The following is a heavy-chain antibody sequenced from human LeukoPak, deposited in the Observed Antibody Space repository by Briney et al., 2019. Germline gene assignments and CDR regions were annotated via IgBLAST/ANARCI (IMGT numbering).Heavy chain of an antibody. Sequence: GGSLRLSCAASGFTFNSYAMSWVRQAPGKGLEWVSAISGSGGSTYYADSVKGRFAISRDNSKNTLYLQMNGLRAEDTAVYYCAKDSSSGWHWNYYYYGMDVWGKGTTVTVSS. J-gene: IGHJ6*04. V-gene: IGHV3-23*01. CDR2: ISGSGGST. CDR3: AKDSSSGWHWNYYYYGMDV. D-gene: IGHD6-19*01. CDR1: GFTFNSYA.